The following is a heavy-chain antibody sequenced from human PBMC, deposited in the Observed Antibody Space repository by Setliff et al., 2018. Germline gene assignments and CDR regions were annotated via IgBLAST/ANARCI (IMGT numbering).Heavy chain of an antibody. CDR3: ARLNRPESRYYFFDY. V-gene: IGHV3-23*01. D-gene: IGHD3-3*01. Sequence: GGSLRLSCAASGFTFSSYAMSWVRQAPGKGLEWLSAISGSGGSTYYADSVKCRFTISRDNSKNTLYLQMNSLRAEETAVYYCARLNRPESRYYFFDYWGQGTLVTVSS. CDR2: ISGSGGST. J-gene: IGHJ4*02. CDR1: GFTFSSYA.